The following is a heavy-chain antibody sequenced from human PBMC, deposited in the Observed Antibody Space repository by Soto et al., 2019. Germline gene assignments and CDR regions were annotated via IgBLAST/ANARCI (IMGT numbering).Heavy chain of an antibody. J-gene: IGHJ4*02. CDR1: GYSFTSYW. CDR3: ARRWLDYYDSSGYYYFDY. Sequence: GESLKISCKGSGYSFTSYWISWVRQMPGKGLEWMGRIDPSDSYTNYSPSFQGHVTISADKSISTAYLQWSSLKASDTAMYYCARRWLDYYDSSGYYYFDYWGQGTLVTVSS. D-gene: IGHD3-22*01. V-gene: IGHV5-10-1*01. CDR2: IDPSDSYT.